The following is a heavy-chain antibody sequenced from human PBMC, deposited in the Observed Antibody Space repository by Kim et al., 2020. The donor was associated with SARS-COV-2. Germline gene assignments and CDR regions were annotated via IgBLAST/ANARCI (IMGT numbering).Heavy chain of an antibody. Sequence: DSVKGRFTIPRDNAQNSLYLQMNTLRAEDTAVYYCARSMVRGVSYYYGMDVWGQGTTVTVSS. V-gene: IGHV3-11*06. CDR3: ARSMVRGVSYYYGMDV. J-gene: IGHJ6*02. D-gene: IGHD3-10*01.